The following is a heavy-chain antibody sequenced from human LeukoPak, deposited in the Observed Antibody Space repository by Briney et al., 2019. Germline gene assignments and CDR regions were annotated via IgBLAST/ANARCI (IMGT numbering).Heavy chain of an antibody. Sequence: GGSLRLSCAASGFTFRNYALGWVRQAPGKGLEWVSAVSSSGSLTNYADSVKGRFSISRDNSKNTLFLQMNSLSAEDTAVYYCAKDGGFSYFSYTDVWGKGTTVTVSS. CDR2: VSSSGSLT. V-gene: IGHV3-23*01. D-gene: IGHD3-10*01. CDR1: GFTFRNYA. CDR3: AKDGGFSYFSYTDV. J-gene: IGHJ6*03.